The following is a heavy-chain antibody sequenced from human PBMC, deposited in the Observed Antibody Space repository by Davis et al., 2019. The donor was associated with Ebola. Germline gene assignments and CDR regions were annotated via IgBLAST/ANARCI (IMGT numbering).Heavy chain of an antibody. Sequence: GESLEISCAASGFTFSSYAMSWVRQAPGKGLEWVSAISGSGGSTYYADSVKGRFTISRDNSKSTLYLPMNSLRAEDTALYYCAKAPGGSYGYPYDAFDIWGQGTMVTVSS. J-gene: IGHJ3*02. V-gene: IGHV3-23*01. CDR2: ISGSGGST. CDR1: GFTFSSYA. CDR3: AKAPGGSYGYPYDAFDI. D-gene: IGHD3-16*01.